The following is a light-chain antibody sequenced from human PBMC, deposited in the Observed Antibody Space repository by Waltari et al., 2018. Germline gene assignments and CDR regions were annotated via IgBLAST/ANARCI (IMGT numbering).Light chain of an antibody. CDR3: QQYYRSRT. Sequence: DIVMTQSPDSLAVCLGERAPIDCKSSQSVFYRSDNKNYLAWYQHKPGQPPKLLFYWASTRESGVPDRFSASGSGTDFTLTINNLQAEDVAVYYCQQYYRSRTFGQGTKVEIK. V-gene: IGKV4-1*01. CDR2: WAS. CDR1: QSVFYRSDNKNY. J-gene: IGKJ1*01.